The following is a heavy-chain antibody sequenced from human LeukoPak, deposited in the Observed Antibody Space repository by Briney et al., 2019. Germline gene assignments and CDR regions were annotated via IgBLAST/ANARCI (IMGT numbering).Heavy chain of an antibody. J-gene: IGHJ4*02. V-gene: IGHV4-34*01. Sequence: SETLSLTCAVYGGSFSGYYWSWIRQPPGKGLEWIGEINHSGSTNYNPSLKSRVTISVDTSKNQFSLKLSSVTAADTAVYYCARSRSATAMVTSWGQGTLVTVSS. D-gene: IGHD5-18*01. CDR1: GGSFSGYY. CDR3: ARSRSATAMVTS. CDR2: INHSGST.